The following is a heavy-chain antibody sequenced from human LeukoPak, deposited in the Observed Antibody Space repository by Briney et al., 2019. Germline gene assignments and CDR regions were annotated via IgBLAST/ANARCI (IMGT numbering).Heavy chain of an antibody. CDR1: GYTFTGYY. V-gene: IGHV1-2*02. CDR3: ARDREGYYDILTGYYGVGAFDI. Sequence: GASVKVSCKASGYTFTGYYMHWVRQAPGQGLEWMGWINPNSGGTNYAQKFQGRVTMTRDTSISTAYMGLSRLRSDDTAVYYCARDREGYYDILTGYYGVGAFDIWGQGTMVTVSS. CDR2: INPNSGGT. D-gene: IGHD3-9*01. J-gene: IGHJ3*02.